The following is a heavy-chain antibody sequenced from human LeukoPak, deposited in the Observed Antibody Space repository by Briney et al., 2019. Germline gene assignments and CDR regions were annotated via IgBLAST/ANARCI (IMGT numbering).Heavy chain of an antibody. CDR1: GFTFRSFA. CDR2: INGNDYRT. V-gene: IGHV3-23*01. Sequence: GGSLRLSCAASGFTFRSFAMSWVRQAPGKGLEWVSSINGNDYRTFYADSVKGRFTISRDNSKNTLYLQINSLRAEDTAVYFCAKGSAVADIYFDYWGQGTLVTVPS. D-gene: IGHD6-19*01. J-gene: IGHJ4*02. CDR3: AKGSAVADIYFDY.